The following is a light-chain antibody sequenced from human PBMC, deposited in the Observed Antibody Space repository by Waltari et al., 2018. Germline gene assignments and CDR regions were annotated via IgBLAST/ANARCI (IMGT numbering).Light chain of an antibody. CDR3: SSYTSSNSPVV. CDR2: DVS. Sequence: YQQQPGKPHQLMIVDVSNRPSGVSSGSAGSKAGNTASLTISGLQAEDEADYYCSSYTSSNSPVVFGGGTKLTVL. V-gene: IGLV2-14*03. J-gene: IGLJ2*01.